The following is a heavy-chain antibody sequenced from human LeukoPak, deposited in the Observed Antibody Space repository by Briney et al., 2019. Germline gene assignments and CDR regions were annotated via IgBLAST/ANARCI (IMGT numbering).Heavy chain of an antibody. CDR3: VRGQTIDY. J-gene: IGHJ4*02. Sequence: PGGSLRLSCTASGFTFSDYWMYWVRQAPGKGLVWVSRIKSDGTGILYEDFAEGRFTISRDNAKNALYLQMTSLREEDTAVYYCVRGQTIDYWGQGTLVTVSS. CDR2: IKSDGTGI. V-gene: IGHV3-74*03. D-gene: IGHD3-10*01. CDR1: GFTFSDYW.